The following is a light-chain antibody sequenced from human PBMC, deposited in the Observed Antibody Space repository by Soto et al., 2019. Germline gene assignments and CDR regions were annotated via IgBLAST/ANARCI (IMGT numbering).Light chain of an antibody. CDR3: HHYGRSLSYS. J-gene: IGKJ2*03. CDR2: GAS. CDR1: QSVDSTS. V-gene: IGKV3D-20*01. Sequence: EIVLTQSPATLSLSPVERATLSCGASQSVDSTSMAWYQHKPGLTPRLLVYGASRRATGIPDRFSGSGSGTDFTLTISRLEPEDFAVYYCHHYGRSLSYSFGQGTKVEIK.